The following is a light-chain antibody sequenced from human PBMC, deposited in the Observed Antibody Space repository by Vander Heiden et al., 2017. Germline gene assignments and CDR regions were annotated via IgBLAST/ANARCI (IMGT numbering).Light chain of an antibody. CDR3: LLSYSGPRV. J-gene: IGLJ3*02. Sequence: TQGCPLAVSPAATVTLTCGSSTGPVTSGHYPYWFRQKPGQAPRTLILDTSNQHPWTPARVSGSLLGGKAARTLSGARPEDEAEYYCLLSYSGPRVFGGGTKLTVL. CDR2: DTS. CDR1: TGPVTSGHY. V-gene: IGLV7-46*01.